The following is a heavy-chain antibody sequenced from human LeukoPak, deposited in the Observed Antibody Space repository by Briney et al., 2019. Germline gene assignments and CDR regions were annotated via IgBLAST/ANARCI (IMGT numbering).Heavy chain of an antibody. CDR2: ISWNSGSI. CDR1: GFTFDDYA. V-gene: IGHV3-9*01. J-gene: IGHJ4*02. Sequence: GRSLRLSCAASGFTFDDYAMHWVRQAPGKGLEWVSGISWNSGSISYADSVKGRFTISRDNAKNSLYLQMNSLRAEDTALYYCAKDMRPVVTTLFDYWGQGTLVTVSS. CDR3: AKDMRPVVTTLFDY. D-gene: IGHD3-22*01.